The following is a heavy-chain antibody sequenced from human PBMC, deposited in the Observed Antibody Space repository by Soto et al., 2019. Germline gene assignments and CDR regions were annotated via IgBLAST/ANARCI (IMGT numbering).Heavy chain of an antibody. D-gene: IGHD6-13*01. J-gene: IGHJ6*02. Sequence: SETLSLTCTVSGGSISSYYWSWIRQPPGKGLEWIGYIYYSGSTNYSPSLKSRVTISVDTSKNQFSLKLSSVTAADTAVYYCASGPYSSSWYGGMDVWGQGTTVTVSS. CDR1: GGSISSYY. V-gene: IGHV4-59*01. CDR3: ASGPYSSSWYGGMDV. CDR2: IYYSGST.